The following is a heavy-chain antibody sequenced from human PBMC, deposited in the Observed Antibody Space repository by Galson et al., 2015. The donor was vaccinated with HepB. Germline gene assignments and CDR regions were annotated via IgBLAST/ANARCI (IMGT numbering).Heavy chain of an antibody. V-gene: IGHV3-30*18. J-gene: IGHJ3*02. CDR1: GYTFSSYG. Sequence: SLKLSCAASGYTFSSYGMHWVRQAPGKGLEWVAVISYDGSNKYYADSVKGRFTISRDNSQNTLFLQMNSLRAEDTVVYYCAKDEGSGYGLGAFDIWGQGTMVTVSS. CDR2: ISYDGSNK. D-gene: IGHD5-12*01. CDR3: AKDEGSGYGLGAFDI.